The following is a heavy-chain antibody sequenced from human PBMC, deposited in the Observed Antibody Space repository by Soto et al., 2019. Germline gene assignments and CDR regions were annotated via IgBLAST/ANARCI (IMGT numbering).Heavy chain of an antibody. CDR3: AREGYDILTGYFSDAFDI. CDR2: ISYDGSNK. V-gene: IGHV3-30-3*01. J-gene: IGHJ3*02. Sequence: GGSLRLSCAASGFTFSSYAMHWVRLAPGKGLEWVAVISYDGSNKYYADPVKGRFTISRDNSKNTLYLQMNSLRAEDTAVYYCAREGYDILTGYFSDAFDIWGQGTMVTVSS. CDR1: GFTFSSYA. D-gene: IGHD3-9*01.